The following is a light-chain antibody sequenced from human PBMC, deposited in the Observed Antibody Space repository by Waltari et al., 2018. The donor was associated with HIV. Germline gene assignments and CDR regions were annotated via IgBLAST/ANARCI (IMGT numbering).Light chain of an antibody. Sequence: QSALTQPASVSGSPGQSITISCTGASSAVGIFKYVTWYQQHPGKAPKVIIYDFINRPSGVSNRFSGSKSDNTASLTISGLQAEDKADYYCSSHTTTTTLWVFGGGTKLTVL. CDR2: DFI. V-gene: IGLV2-14*03. CDR1: SSAVGIFKY. J-gene: IGLJ2*01. CDR3: SSHTTTTTLWV.